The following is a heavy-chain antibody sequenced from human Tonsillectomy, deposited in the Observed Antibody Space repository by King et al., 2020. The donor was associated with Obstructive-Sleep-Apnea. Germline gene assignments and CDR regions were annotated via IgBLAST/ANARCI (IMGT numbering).Heavy chain of an antibody. CDR3: ARSKWFWKLSPLYFDS. D-gene: IGHD3-10*01. V-gene: IGHV3-30-3*01. CDR1: GFSFSTYA. CDR2: ISFDGINK. Sequence: VQLVESGGGVVQPGKSLRLSCAASGFSFSTYAMHWVRQAPGKGLEWVAVISFDGINKSSTDSVKDRFIISRDNSKNTLYLQVNSLRAEDTAVYFCARSKWFWKLSPLYFDSWGQGTLVIVSA. J-gene: IGHJ4*02.